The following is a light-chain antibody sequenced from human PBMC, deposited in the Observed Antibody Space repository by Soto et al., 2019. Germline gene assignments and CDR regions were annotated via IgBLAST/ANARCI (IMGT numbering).Light chain of an antibody. V-gene: IGKV1-5*01. CDR3: QQYNSYSLT. J-gene: IGKJ4*01. Sequence: DIQMTQSPSTLSASVGDRVTITCRASQSINNWLAWYQQKPGKAPKLLIYDASSLESGVPSRFSGSGSGTEFTLTISSLLPDDFATYYCQQYNSYSLTFGGGTKVEI. CDR1: QSINNW. CDR2: DAS.